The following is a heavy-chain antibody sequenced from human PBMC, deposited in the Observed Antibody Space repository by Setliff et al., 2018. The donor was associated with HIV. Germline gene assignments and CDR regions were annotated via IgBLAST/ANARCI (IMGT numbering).Heavy chain of an antibody. J-gene: IGHJ4*02. CDR1: GFSFEGHA. CDR3: ARALQGSRRDPDY. Sequence: GESLKISCAASGFSFEGHAMNWVRQAPGKGLEWISHISGRSDLIYYADSVKGRFTISRDNAKNSLYLQMNSLRAEDTALYYCARALQGSRRDPDYWGQGTLVTVSS. D-gene: IGHD3-10*01. V-gene: IGHV3-48*04. CDR2: ISGRSDLI.